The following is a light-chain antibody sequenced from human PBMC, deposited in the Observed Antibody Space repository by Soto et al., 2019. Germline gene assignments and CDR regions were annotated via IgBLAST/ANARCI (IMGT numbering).Light chain of an antibody. CDR3: QQYNSYSPLYT. V-gene: IGKV1-5*03. CDR2: QAS. CDR1: QSCSGY. Sequence: DIQMTQSPSTLSASVGDRVTITCRASQSCSGYLAWYQQKPGKAPKLLIYQASTLESGVPSRFSGGGSGTEFTLTISGLQPDDFATYYCQQYNSYSPLYTFGQGTKVDIK. J-gene: IGKJ2*01.